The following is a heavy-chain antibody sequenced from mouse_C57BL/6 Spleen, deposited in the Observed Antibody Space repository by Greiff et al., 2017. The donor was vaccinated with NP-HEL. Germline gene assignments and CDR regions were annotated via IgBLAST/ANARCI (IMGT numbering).Heavy chain of an antibody. CDR3: ARVRRREWYFDV. Sequence: EVKVVESGGGLVKPGGSLKLSCAASGFTFSDYGMHWVRQAPEKGLEWVAYISSGSSTIYYADTVKVRFTISRDNAKNTLFLQMTSLRSEDTAMYYCARVRRREWYFDVWGTGTTVTVSS. J-gene: IGHJ1*03. CDR1: GFTFSDYG. CDR2: ISSGSSTI. V-gene: IGHV5-17*01.